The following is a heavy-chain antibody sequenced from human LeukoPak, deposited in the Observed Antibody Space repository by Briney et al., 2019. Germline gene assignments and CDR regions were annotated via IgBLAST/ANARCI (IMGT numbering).Heavy chain of an antibody. V-gene: IGHV4-38-2*01. D-gene: IGHD5-12*01. CDR1: GYSISSGYY. J-gene: IGHJ5*02. Sequence: PSETLSLTCAVSGYSISSGYYWGWIRPPPGKGLEWIGSIYHSGSTYYNPSLKSRVTISVDTSKNQFSLKLSSVTAADTAVYYCAVRVGGYDSEWFDRWGQGTLVTVSS. CDR3: AVRVGGYDSEWFDR. CDR2: IYHSGST.